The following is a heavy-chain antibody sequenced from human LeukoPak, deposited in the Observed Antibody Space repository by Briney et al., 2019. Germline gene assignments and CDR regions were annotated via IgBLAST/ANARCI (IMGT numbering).Heavy chain of an antibody. CDR3: ARDTALITTPGGPDF. V-gene: IGHV1-69*05. D-gene: IGHD6-13*01. J-gene: IGHJ4*02. CDR2: IIPIFGTA. Sequence: SVKVSCKASGGTFSSYAISWVRQAPGQGLEWMGRIIPIFGTANYAQKFQGRVTITTDESTSTAYMELSSLRSEDTAVYYCARDTALITTPGGPDFWGQGTLVTVSS. CDR1: GGTFSSYA.